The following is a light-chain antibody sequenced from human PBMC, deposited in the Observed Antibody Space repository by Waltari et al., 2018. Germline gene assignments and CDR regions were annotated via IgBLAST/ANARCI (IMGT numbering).Light chain of an antibody. J-gene: IGLJ1*01. Sequence: SYVLTQPPSVSVAPGKTARITCGGNKIASKRVHWYQQRPGQAPVLVVNDDYDRPSGIPDRFSGSKSGNTATLTISGVEAGDEADYSCQVWDGSSDHYVFGTGTKVTVL. CDR2: DDY. V-gene: IGLV3-21*03. CDR3: QVWDGSSDHYV. CDR1: KIASKR.